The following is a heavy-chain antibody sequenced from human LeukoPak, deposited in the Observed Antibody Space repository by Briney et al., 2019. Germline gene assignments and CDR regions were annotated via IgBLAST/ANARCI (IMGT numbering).Heavy chain of an antibody. V-gene: IGHV4-34*01. D-gene: IGHD2-15*01. CDR3: ARVVAVTSRFDY. Sequence: PSETLSLTCAVYGGSFSGYYWSWIRQPPGKGLEWIGEINHSGSTNYNPSLKSRVTISVDTSKNQFSLKLSSVTAADTAVYYCARVVAVTSRFDYWGQGTLVTVSS. CDR1: GGSFSGYY. J-gene: IGHJ4*02. CDR2: INHSGST.